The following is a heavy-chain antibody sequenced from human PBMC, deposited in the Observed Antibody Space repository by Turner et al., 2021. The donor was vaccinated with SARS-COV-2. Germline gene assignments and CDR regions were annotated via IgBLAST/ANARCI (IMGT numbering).Heavy chain of an antibody. CDR3: ARGQGWLQPPFGY. J-gene: IGHJ4*02. CDR1: GGSFSGYF. D-gene: IGHD3-3*01. V-gene: IGHV4-34*01. CDR2: INHSAST. Sequence: QVQLQQWGAGLLKPSETLSPTCAVYGGSFSGYFWSWIRQPPGKGLEWIGEINHSASTNYNPSLKSRVTISVDTSKNQFSLKLSSVTAADTAVYYCARGQGWLQPPFGYWGQGTLVTVSS.